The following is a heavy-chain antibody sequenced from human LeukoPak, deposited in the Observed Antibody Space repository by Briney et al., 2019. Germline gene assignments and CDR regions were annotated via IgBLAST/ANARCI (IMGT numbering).Heavy chain of an antibody. J-gene: IGHJ4*02. CDR2: ISGSGGST. CDR1: GFTFSSYA. V-gene: IGHV3-23*01. CDR3: AKGVGIAAAGDYFDY. Sequence: SGGSLRLSCAASGFTFSSYAMSWVRRAPGKGLEWVSAISGSGGSTYYADSVKGRFTISRDNSKNTLYLQMNSLRAEDTAVYYCAKGVGIAAAGDYFDYWGQGTLVTVSS. D-gene: IGHD6-13*01.